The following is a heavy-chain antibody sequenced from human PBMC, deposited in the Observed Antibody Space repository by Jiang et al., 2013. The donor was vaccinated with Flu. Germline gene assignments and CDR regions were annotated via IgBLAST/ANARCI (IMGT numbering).Heavy chain of an antibody. CDR1: GGSISSSNYY. D-gene: IGHD2-2*01. CDR3: ARHLTPSNTNCCYFDS. CDR2: LYYSGTT. Sequence: GLVKPSETLSLTCTVSGGSISSSNYYWGWIRQPPGKGLEWIASLYYSGTTYYNPSLKSRVTTSVDTSKNQFSLKLSSVTAADTAVYYCARHLTPSNTNCCYFDSWGQGTLVTVSS. V-gene: IGHV4-39*01. J-gene: IGHJ4*02.